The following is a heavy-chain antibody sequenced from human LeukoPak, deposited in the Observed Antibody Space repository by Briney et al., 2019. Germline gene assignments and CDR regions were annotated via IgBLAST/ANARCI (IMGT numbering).Heavy chain of an antibody. D-gene: IGHD2-15*01. CDR3: AKTSGGNY. V-gene: IGHV3-23*01. Sequence: RPGGSLRLSCAASGFTFSSYAMHWVRQAPGQGLEWVSSISASGDTTYYADSVKGRFTISRDNSKNTFYLQMNSLRAEDTAVYYCAKTSGGNYWGQGTLLTVSS. CDR1: GFTFSSYA. CDR2: ISASGDTT. J-gene: IGHJ4*02.